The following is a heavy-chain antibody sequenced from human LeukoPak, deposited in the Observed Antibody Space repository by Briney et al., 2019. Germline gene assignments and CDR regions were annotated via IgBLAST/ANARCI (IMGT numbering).Heavy chain of an antibody. J-gene: IGHJ4*02. CDR2: ISWSSRAS. CDR3: AKASSVTEY. D-gene: IGHD2-2*01. V-gene: IGHV3-9*01. CDR1: GFTFKDYA. Sequence: GGSLRLSCAASGFTFKDYAMHWVRQAPGKGLEWVSGISWSSRASAYADSVKGRFTISRDNAKNSLYLQMNSLRAEDTALYYCAKASSVTEYWGQGTLVTVSS.